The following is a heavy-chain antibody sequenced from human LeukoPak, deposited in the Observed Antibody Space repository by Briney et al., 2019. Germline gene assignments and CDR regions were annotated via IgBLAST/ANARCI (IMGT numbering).Heavy chain of an antibody. V-gene: IGHV4-34*01. D-gene: IGHD6-19*01. CDR2: INHSGST. CDR3: ARDTVTGNKNFDY. CDR1: GGSFSGYY. J-gene: IGHJ4*02. Sequence: SETLSLTCAVYGGSFSGYYWSWIRQPPGKGLEWIGEINHSGSTYYNPSLESRVTISVDTSRNQFSLKLNSVTAADTAVYHCARDTVTGNKNFDYWGQGTLVTVSS.